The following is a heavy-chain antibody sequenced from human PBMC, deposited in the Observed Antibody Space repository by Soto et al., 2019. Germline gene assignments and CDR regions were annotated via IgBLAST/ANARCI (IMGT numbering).Heavy chain of an antibody. D-gene: IGHD3-10*01. J-gene: IGHJ4*02. CDR3: ARGALGNYYQDS. V-gene: IGHV3-74*01. Sequence: PGGSLRLSCATSGVTFSRDWMHWVRQAPGKGLVWVSRINSDGTRTNYADYAMGRFTISRDNAKNTLYLQMNSLRAEDTAVYFCARGALGNYYQDSWGQGTPVTVSS. CDR2: INSDGTRT. CDR1: GVTFSRDW.